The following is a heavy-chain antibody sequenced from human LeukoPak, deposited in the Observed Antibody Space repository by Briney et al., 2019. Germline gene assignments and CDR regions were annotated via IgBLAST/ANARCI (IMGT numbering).Heavy chain of an antibody. CDR3: AVAMDSSPTHYYYYYMDV. Sequence: ASVKVSCKASGYTFTGYYMHWVRQAPGQGLEWMGWINPNSGGTNYAQKFQGRVAMTRDTSISTAYMDLSSLRSDDTAVYYCAVAMDSSPTHYYYYYMDVWGKGTTVTVSS. D-gene: IGHD5-18*01. CDR2: INPNSGGT. J-gene: IGHJ6*03. CDR1: GYTFTGYY. V-gene: IGHV1-2*02.